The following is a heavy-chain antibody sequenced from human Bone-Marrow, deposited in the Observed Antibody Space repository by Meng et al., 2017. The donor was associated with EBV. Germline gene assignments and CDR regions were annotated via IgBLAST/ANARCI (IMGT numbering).Heavy chain of an antibody. D-gene: IGHD2-2*03. CDR2: ISTYNGNT. V-gene: IGHV1-18*01. J-gene: IGHJ4*02. Sequence: VQSGAEVEKPGASVKVSCKTSGYSFNTYGVTWVRQAPGQGLEWMGWISTYNGNTNYAQKFQGRVTMTTDTSTSTVYLELRSLRSDDTAVYFCARGGYCVSTSCAHFDYWGQGTLVTVSS. CDR3: ARGGYCVSTSCAHFDY. CDR1: GYSFNTYG.